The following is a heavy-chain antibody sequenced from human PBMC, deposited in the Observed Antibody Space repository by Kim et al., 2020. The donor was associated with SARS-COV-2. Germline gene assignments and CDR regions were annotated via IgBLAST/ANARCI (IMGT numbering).Heavy chain of an antibody. CDR1: GGSISSSSYY. J-gene: IGHJ6*02. Sequence: SETLSLTCTVSGGSISSSSYYWGWIRQPPGKGLEWIGSIYYSGSTYYNPSLKSRVTISVDTSKNQFSLKLCSVTAADTAVYYCARPTFHYYGSGSYGDYYYYGMDVWGQGTTVTVSS. D-gene: IGHD3-10*01. CDR3: ARPTFHYYGSGSYGDYYYYGMDV. CDR2: IYYSGST. V-gene: IGHV4-39*01.